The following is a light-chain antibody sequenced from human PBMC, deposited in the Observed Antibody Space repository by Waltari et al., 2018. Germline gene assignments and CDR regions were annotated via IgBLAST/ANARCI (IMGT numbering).Light chain of an antibody. J-gene: IGKJ3*01. CDR2: GAF. V-gene: IGKV3-15*01. CDR1: QSVSGD. Sequence: EVLITQSPATLSVSPGERATLSCRASQSVSGDLAWYQQKLGQAPRLLIYGAFTRATGVPDRFSGSGSGTDFTLTISSLQSEDFAVYYCQHEFTFGPGTKVDIK. CDR3: QHEFT.